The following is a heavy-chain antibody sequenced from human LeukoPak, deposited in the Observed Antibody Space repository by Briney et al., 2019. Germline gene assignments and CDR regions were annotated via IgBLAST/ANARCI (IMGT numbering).Heavy chain of an antibody. CDR2: MNPNSGNT. D-gene: IGHD3-22*01. CDR1: GYTFTCYD. V-gene: IGHV1-8*01. J-gene: IGHJ4*02. CDR3: ARGPYYYDSSGYRRENDY. Sequence: GASVKVSCKASGYTFTCYDINWVRQATGQGLEWMGWMNPNSGNTGYAQKFQGRVTMTRNTSISTAYMELSSLRSEDTAVYYCARGPYYYDSSGYRRENDYWGQGTLVTVSS.